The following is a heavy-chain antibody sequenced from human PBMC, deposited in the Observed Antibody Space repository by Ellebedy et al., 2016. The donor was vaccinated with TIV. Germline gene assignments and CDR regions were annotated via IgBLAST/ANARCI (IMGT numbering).Heavy chain of an antibody. CDR2: ICNSGDTT. Sequence: GESLKISCAASGFTFSCCAMSWVRQTPGKGLEWVSVICNSGDTTYADYVKGRFTISRDNSKDTLFLQMNSLRAEDTGVYYCAKLEGISSWYAEYWGQGTLVTVSS. J-gene: IGHJ4*02. CDR3: AKLEGISSWYAEY. V-gene: IGHV3-23*01. D-gene: IGHD6-13*01. CDR1: GFTFSCCA.